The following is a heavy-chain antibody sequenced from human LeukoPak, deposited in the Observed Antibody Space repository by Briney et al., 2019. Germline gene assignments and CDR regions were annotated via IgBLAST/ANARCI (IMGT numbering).Heavy chain of an antibody. V-gene: IGHV4-4*07. J-gene: IGHJ5*02. CDR2: IGLIYTTESTEST. Sequence: SETLSLTCTVSGGSISSYYWSWIRQPAGKGLEWIGRIGLIYTTESTESTNYNPSLKSRVTMSVDTSKNQFSLKLTFVTAADTAVYYCARNLLPYSGSYYNWFDPWGQGTLVTVSS. CDR1: GGSISSYY. CDR3: ARNLLPYSGSYYNWFDP. D-gene: IGHD1-26*01.